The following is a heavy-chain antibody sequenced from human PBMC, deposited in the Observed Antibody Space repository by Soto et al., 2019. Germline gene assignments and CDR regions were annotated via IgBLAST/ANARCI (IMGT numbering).Heavy chain of an antibody. CDR2: IVVGSGNT. D-gene: IGHD3-10*01. CDR3: AADTLLWFGELLPYYYYGMDV. Sequence: QMQLVQSGPEVKKPGTSVKVSCKASGFTFTSSAVQCVRQARGQRLEWLGWIVVGSGNTNYAQKFQERVTITRDMSTSTAYMDLSSLRSEDTSVYYCAADTLLWFGELLPYYYYGMDVWGQGTTVTVS. CDR1: GFTFTSSA. V-gene: IGHV1-58*01. J-gene: IGHJ6*02.